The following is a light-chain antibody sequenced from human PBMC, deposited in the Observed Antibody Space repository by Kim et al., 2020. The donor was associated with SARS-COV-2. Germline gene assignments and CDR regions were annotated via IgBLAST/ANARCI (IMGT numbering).Light chain of an antibody. Sequence: DIQMTQSPSSLSASVGDRVTISCQASQDIRKFLNWYQQKPGEAPKLLIFDASDLATGVPSRFSGAGSGTDFSFTVTRLQSEEIATYYCQQFGSLPITFGQGTRLEIK. J-gene: IGKJ5*01. CDR2: DAS. CDR3: QQFGSLPIT. V-gene: IGKV1-33*01. CDR1: QDIRKF.